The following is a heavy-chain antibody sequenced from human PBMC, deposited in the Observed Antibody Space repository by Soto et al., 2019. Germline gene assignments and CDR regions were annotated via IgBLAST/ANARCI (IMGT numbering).Heavy chain of an antibody. J-gene: IGHJ3*02. CDR3: ARDPDTGGSLDI. D-gene: IGHD2-8*02. CDR2: IWYDGSNK. Sequence: QVQLVESGGGVVQPGRSLRLSCAASGFTFSSYGMHWVRQAPGKGLEWVAVIWYDGSNKYYADSVKGRFTISRDNSKNTLYLQMNSLRAEDTAVYYCARDPDTGGSLDIWGQGTMVTASS. V-gene: IGHV3-33*01. CDR1: GFTFSSYG.